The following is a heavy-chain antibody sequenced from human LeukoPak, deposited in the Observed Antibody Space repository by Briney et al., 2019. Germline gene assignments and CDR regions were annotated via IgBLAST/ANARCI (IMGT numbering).Heavy chain of an antibody. CDR2: INPTSGGT. CDR3: ARDEAYSSSWAAEYYFDY. Sequence: GASVKVSCKASGYTFTGYYMHWVRQAPGQGLEWMGWINPTSGGTNYAQKFQGRVTMTRDTSISTAYMELSRLRSDDTAVYYCARDEAYSSSWAAEYYFDYWGQGTLVTVSS. J-gene: IGHJ4*02. CDR1: GYTFTGYY. D-gene: IGHD6-13*01. V-gene: IGHV1-2*02.